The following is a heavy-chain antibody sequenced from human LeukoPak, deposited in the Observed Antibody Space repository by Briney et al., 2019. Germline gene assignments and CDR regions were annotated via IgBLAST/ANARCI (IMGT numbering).Heavy chain of an antibody. CDR1: GFTFSSYS. CDR3: ARDRLGATFD. J-gene: IGHJ4*02. Sequence: GGSLRLSCAASGFTFSSYSMNWVRQAPGRGLEWISHITSDTTSIYYADSVKGRFTISRDNAKNSLYLQMNSLRAEDTAVYYCARDRLGATFDWGPGTLVTVSS. CDR2: ITSDTTSI. D-gene: IGHD1-26*01. V-gene: IGHV3-48*04.